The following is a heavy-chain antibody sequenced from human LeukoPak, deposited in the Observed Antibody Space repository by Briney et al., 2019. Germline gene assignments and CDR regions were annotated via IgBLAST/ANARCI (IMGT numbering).Heavy chain of an antibody. CDR1: GGSISSYY. J-gene: IGHJ4*02. CDR2: IYYSGST. V-gene: IGHV4-59*01. CDR3: ALSFVAGNQGSIDY. Sequence: SETLSLTCTVSGGSISSYYWSWIRQPPGKGLEWIGYIYYSGSTNYNPSLKSRVTISVDTSKNQFSLKLSSVTAADTAVYYCALSFVAGNQGSIDYWGQGTLVTVSS. D-gene: IGHD6-19*01.